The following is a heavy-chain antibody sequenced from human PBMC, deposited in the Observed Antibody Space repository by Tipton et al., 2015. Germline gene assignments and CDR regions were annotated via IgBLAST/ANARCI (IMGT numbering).Heavy chain of an antibody. V-gene: IGHV4-59*01. CDR1: SDSINKYY. D-gene: IGHD4-23*01. CDR2: IQYSGGT. J-gene: IGHJ4*02. CDR3: ARARGRHGGLFDS. Sequence: TLSLTCTVSSDSINKYYWSWIRQPPGKELQWIGYIQYSGGTNYNPSLESRVSMSVDTSKTQFSLERRSVTATDTAVYYCARARGRHGGLFDSWGQGTLVTVSS.